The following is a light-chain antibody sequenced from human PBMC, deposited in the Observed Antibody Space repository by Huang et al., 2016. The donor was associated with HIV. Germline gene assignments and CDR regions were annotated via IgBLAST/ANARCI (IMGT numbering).Light chain of an antibody. J-gene: IGKJ2*01. CDR2: DAS. Sequence: DIQMTQSPSTLAASVGDRVSITCRASQSVDGWMAWYQQRPGKAPKLLIYDASKLESGVPSRFSGSGAGTEFTLTINSLQPDDFATYYCQQYEAFPYTFGQGTKLDIK. CDR3: QQYEAFPYT. V-gene: IGKV1-5*01. CDR1: QSVDGW.